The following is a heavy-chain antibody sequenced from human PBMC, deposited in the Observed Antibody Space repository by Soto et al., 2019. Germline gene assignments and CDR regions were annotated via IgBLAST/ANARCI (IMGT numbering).Heavy chain of an antibody. J-gene: IGHJ4*02. CDR3: AKDLRSIVVVTAIKTKETKQIDY. D-gene: IGHD2-21*02. CDR1: GFTFSSYA. CDR2: ISGSGGST. V-gene: IGHV3-23*01. Sequence: GGSLRLSCAASGFTFSSYAMSWVRQAPGKGLEWVSAISGSGGSTYYADSVKGRFTISRDNSKNTLYLQMNSLRAEDTAVYYCAKDLRSIVVVTAIKTKETKQIDYWGQGTLVTVSS.